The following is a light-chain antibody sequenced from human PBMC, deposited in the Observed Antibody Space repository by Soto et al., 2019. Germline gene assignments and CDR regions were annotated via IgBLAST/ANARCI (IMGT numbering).Light chain of an antibody. CDR1: SSDVGYDNY. CDR2: EVS. CDR3: TSHTASSTWV. J-gene: IGLJ3*02. Sequence: QSALTQPASVSGSPGQSITISCTGTSSDVGYDNYVSWFQQHPGKAPKLTIYEVSRRPSGVSNRFSGSKSANTASLTISGLQAEDEADYYCTSHTASSTWVFGGGTKLTVL. V-gene: IGLV2-14*01.